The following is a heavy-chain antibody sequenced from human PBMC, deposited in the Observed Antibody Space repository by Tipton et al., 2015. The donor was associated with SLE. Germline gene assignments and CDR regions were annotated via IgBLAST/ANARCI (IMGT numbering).Heavy chain of an antibody. J-gene: IGHJ4*02. CDR1: GFTFSSYS. D-gene: IGHD4-11*01. V-gene: IGHV3-74*01. CDR2: INSDGSST. CDR3: ARDPARIYSNYDYYFDY. Sequence: SLRLSCAASGFTFSSYSMNWVRQAPGKGLVWVSRINSDGSSTSYADSVKGRFTISRDNSKNTLYLQMNSLRAEDTAVYYCARDPARIYSNYDYYFDYWGQGTLVTVSS.